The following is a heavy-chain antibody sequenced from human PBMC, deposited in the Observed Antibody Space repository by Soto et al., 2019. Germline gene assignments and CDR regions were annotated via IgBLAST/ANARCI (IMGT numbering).Heavy chain of an antibody. CDR2: IWADGSRQ. CDR3: VGGTGYWGRSDY. J-gene: IGHJ4*02. V-gene: IGHV3-33*08. D-gene: IGHD3-9*01. Sequence: QVQLVESGGGVIQPGTSLRLSCSASGFAFSTYGMHWVRQAPGKGLEWVAVIWADGSRQFYGDSVKGRFTISRDNSKNNLYLQMNSLRVDEAAVYYCVGGTGYWGRSDYWGQGTLVTVSS. CDR1: GFAFSTYG.